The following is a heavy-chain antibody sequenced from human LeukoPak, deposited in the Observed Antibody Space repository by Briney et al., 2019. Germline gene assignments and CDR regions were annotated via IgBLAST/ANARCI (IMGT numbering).Heavy chain of an antibody. CDR3: ARARIDY. V-gene: IGHV3-7*04. CDR1: GFTFSTYW. CDR2: IKQDGTEK. Sequence: PGGSLRLSCAASGFTFSTYWMTWVRQAPGKGLEWVANIKQDGTEKYYVDSVKGRFTISRDNAKNSLYLQMNSLRDEGTAVYYCARARIDYWGQGTLVTVSS. J-gene: IGHJ4*02.